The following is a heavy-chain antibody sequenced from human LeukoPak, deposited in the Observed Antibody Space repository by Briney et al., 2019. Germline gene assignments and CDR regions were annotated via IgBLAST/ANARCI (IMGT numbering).Heavy chain of an antibody. CDR3: ARVRIVVVTPFDY. J-gene: IGHJ4*02. CDR2: INPNSGGT. Sequence: ASVKVSCKASGYTFTGYYMHWVRQAPGQGLEWMGRINPNSGGTNYAQKFQGRITMTRDTSISTAYMELSRLRSDDTAVYYCARVRIVVVTPFDYWGRGTLVTVSS. CDR1: GYTFTGYY. V-gene: IGHV1-2*06. D-gene: IGHD3-22*01.